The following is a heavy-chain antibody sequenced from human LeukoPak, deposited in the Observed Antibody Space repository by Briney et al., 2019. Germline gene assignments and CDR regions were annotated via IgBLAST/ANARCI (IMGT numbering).Heavy chain of an antibody. CDR2: IYSGGST. CDR1: GFTVSSNY. J-gene: IGHJ4*02. D-gene: IGHD5-24*01. V-gene: IGHV3-53*01. Sequence: GGSLRLSCAASGFTVSSNYMSWVRQAPGKGLEWVSVIYSGGSTYYADSVKGRFTISRDNSKNTLYLQMNSLRAEDTAVYYCARGRRDGYNPRGYCFDYWGQGTLVTVSS. CDR3: ARGRRDGYNPRGYCFDY.